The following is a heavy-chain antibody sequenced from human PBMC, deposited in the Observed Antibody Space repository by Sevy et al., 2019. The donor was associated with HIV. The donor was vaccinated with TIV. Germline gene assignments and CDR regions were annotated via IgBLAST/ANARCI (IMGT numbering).Heavy chain of an antibody. J-gene: IGHJ6*02. CDR3: ASLGVPAGSRGGGTTPNYYYYGMDV. D-gene: IGHD2-2*01. V-gene: IGHV4-39*01. Sequence: SETLSLTCTVSGGSISSSSNYWGWIRQPPGKGLEWIGSIYYSGSTYYNPSLKSRVTISVDTSKNQFSLKLSSVTAADTAVYYCASLGVPAGSRGGGTTPNYYYYGMDVWGQGTTVTVSS. CDR1: GGSISSSSNY. CDR2: IYYSGST.